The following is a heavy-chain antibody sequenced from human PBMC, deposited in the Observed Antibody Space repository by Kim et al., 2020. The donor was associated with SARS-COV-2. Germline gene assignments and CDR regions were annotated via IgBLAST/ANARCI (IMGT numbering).Heavy chain of an antibody. J-gene: IGHJ4*02. CDR3: ARAPGCGGDCYVFDY. Sequence: SVKVSCKASGGTFSSYAISWVRQAPGQGLEWMGRIIPILGIANYAQKFQGRVTITADKSTSTAYMELSSLRSEDTAVYYCARAPGCGGDCYVFDYWGQGTLVTVSS. CDR1: GGTFSSYA. D-gene: IGHD2-21*02. V-gene: IGHV1-69*04. CDR2: IIPILGIA.